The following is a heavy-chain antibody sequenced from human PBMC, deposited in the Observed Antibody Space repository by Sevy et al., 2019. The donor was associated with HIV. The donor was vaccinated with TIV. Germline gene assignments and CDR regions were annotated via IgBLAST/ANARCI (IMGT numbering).Heavy chain of an antibody. J-gene: IGHJ4*02. Sequence: GVSLRLSCAVSGFTFSSHGMHWVRQAPGKGLEWVAVMSYDGSYKSYGDSVKGRFTISRDDSKNTLYLQMNSLRPEDTAMYYCARDSGYSINWYPAYWDQGTLVTVSS. D-gene: IGHD6-13*01. CDR2: MSYDGSYK. V-gene: IGHV3-30*03. CDR3: ARDSGYSINWYPAY. CDR1: GFTFSSHG.